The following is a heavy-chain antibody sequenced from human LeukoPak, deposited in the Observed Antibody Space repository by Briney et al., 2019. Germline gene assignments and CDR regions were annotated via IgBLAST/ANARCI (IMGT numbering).Heavy chain of an antibody. J-gene: IGHJ5*02. CDR1: GGSISSSNW. V-gene: IGHV4-4*02. D-gene: IGHD3-10*01. CDR2: IYHSGST. Sequence: PSETLSLTCAVSGGSISSSNWWSWVRQPPGKGLEWIGEIYHSGSTNYNPSLKSRVTISVDKSKNQFSLKLSSVTAADTAVYYCARGLNYCGSTSNWFDPWGQGTLVTVSS. CDR3: ARGLNYCGSTSNWFDP.